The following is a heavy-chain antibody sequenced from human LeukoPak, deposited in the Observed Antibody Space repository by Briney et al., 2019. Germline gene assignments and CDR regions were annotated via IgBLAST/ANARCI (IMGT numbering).Heavy chain of an antibody. V-gene: IGHV4-59*12. CDR2: IYYSGST. CDR3: AREVVTRIIDY. J-gene: IGHJ4*02. CDR1: GGSISSYY. D-gene: IGHD2-15*01. Sequence: SEALSLTCTVSGGSISSYYWSWIRQPPGKGLEGIGYIYYSGSTNYNPSLKSRVTISVDTSKNQFSLQLNSVTPEDTAVYYCAREVVTRIIDYWGQGTLVTVSS.